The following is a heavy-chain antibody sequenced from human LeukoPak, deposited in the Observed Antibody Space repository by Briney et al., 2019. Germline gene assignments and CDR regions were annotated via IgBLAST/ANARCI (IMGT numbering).Heavy chain of an antibody. V-gene: IGHV3-30-3*01. CDR2: ISYDGSNK. CDR1: GFTFSSYA. Sequence: GRSLRLSCAASGFTFSSYAMHWVRQAPGKGLEWVAVISYDGSNKYYADSVKGRFTISRDNSKNTLYLQMNSLRAGDTAVYYCARVNFYYYDSSGYYDYWGQGTLVTVSS. CDR3: ARVNFYYYDSSGYYDY. J-gene: IGHJ4*02. D-gene: IGHD3-22*01.